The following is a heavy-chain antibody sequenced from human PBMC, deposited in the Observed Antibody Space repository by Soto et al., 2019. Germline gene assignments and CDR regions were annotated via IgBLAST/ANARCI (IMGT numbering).Heavy chain of an antibody. CDR2: INPGGDVI. J-gene: IGHJ4*02. Sequence: VRLVESGGGLVKPEGSLTLSCAASGFSLRDYYMTWIRQAQGKGLELLSYINPGGDVIKYVDSVKGRFTISRDNAKNSLYLHMNNLRAEDTAVYYCTRDPRITDFWGQGTLVTVSS. V-gene: IGHV3-11*01. CDR3: TRDPRITDF. D-gene: IGHD3-16*01. CDR1: GFSLRDYY.